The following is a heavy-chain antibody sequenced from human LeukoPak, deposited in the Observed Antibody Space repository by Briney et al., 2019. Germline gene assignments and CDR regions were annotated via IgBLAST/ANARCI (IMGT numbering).Heavy chain of an antibody. D-gene: IGHD2-2*01. CDR3: ARVGCSSTSCYPHPLDY. CDR1: GGSSSGYY. CDR2: INHSGST. J-gene: IGHJ4*02. V-gene: IGHV4-34*01. Sequence: SETLSLTCAVYGGSSSGYYWSWIRQPPGKGLEWIGEINHSGSTNYNPSLKSRVTISVDTSKNQFSLKLSSVAAADTAVYYCARVGCSSTSCYPHPLDYWGQGTLVTVSS.